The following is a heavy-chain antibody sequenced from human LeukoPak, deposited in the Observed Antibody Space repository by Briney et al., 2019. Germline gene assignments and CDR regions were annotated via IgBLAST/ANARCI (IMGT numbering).Heavy chain of an antibody. CDR1: GGSITSSSYY. V-gene: IGHV4-39*01. D-gene: IGHD5-24*01. CDR2: FYYSGST. CDR3: ARGRRDGYNSEYFDK. Sequence: NPSETLSLTCTVSGGSITSSSYYWGWIRQPPGKGLQWIGSFYYSGSTYYNPSLKSRVTIYVDTSKNQFSLKLSSVTAADTAVYYCARGRRDGYNSEYFDKWGQGTLVTVSS. J-gene: IGHJ4*02.